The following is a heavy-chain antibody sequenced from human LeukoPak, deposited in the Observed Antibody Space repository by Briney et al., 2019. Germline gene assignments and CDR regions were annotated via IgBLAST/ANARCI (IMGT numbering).Heavy chain of an antibody. Sequence: GGSLRLSCAASGFTVSSNYMSWVRQAPGKGLEWVSVIYSDGSTYYADSVKGRFTISRDNSKNTLYLQMNSLRAEDTAVYYCARDSRVDDAFDIWGQGTMVTVSS. CDR1: GFTVSSNY. D-gene: IGHD3/OR15-3a*01. V-gene: IGHV3-53*01. CDR3: ARDSRVDDAFDI. CDR2: IYSDGST. J-gene: IGHJ3*02.